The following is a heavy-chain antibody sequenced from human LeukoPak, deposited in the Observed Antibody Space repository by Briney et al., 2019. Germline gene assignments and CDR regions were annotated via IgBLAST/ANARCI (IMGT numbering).Heavy chain of an antibody. Sequence: GGSLRLSCAASGFTLSSYAMTWVRQAPGKGLEWVSAISASGTTNYADSVKGHFTVSRDNSKNTLYLQMKSLRAEDAALYYCASPAMTCTSSSCYYYFDTWRQGTLVTVSS. D-gene: IGHD2-2*01. CDR1: GFTLSSYA. J-gene: IGHJ4*02. V-gene: IGHV3-23*01. CDR2: ISASGTT. CDR3: ASPAMTCTSSSCYYYFDT.